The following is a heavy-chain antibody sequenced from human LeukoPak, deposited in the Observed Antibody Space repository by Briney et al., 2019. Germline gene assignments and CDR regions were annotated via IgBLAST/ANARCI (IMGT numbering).Heavy chain of an antibody. CDR2: MNPNSGNT. J-gene: IGHJ4*02. D-gene: IGHD2-15*01. CDR1: GYTFTSYD. CDR3: ARGRDCSGGNCWIDY. Sequence: GASVKVSCKASGYTFTSYDINWVRQATGQGLEWMGWMNPNSGNTGYAQKFQGRVTMTRKTSISTAYMELSSPRSEDTAVYYCARGRDCSGGNCWIDYWGQGTLVTVSS. V-gene: IGHV1-8*01.